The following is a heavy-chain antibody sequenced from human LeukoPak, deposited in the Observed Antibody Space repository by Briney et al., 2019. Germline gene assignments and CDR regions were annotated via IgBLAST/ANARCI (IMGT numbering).Heavy chain of an antibody. Sequence: GGSLRLSCAAPGFTFNSYTMHWVRQAPGKGLEWVAVMSSDGNKKFYAEYVKGRFTISRDNAKNSLFLQMNSLKAEDTAVYYCARDKGDYHTSGSLFVFGGQGTLVTVSS. J-gene: IGHJ4*02. D-gene: IGHD3-22*01. CDR3: ARDKGDYHTSGSLFVF. CDR1: GFTFNSYT. CDR2: MSSDGNKK. V-gene: IGHV3-30-3*01.